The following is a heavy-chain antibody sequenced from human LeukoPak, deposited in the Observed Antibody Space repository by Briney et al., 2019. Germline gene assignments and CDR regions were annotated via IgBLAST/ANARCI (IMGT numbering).Heavy chain of an antibody. Sequence: SGTLSLTCALYGGSFSGYYWSWIRQPPGGGREWIGEINHSGSTNYNPSLKRRVTISVDTSKNQLSLKLSSVTAADTAVSYCARGGFDDYPGAFDIWGQGTMVTVSS. J-gene: IGHJ3*02. CDR3: ARGGFDDYPGAFDI. V-gene: IGHV4-34*01. D-gene: IGHD5-12*01. CDR1: GGSFSGYY. CDR2: INHSGST.